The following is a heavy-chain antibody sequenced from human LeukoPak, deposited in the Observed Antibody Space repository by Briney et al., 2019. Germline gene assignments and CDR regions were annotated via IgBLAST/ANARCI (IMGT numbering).Heavy chain of an antibody. CDR2: VYYSGST. Sequence: SETLSLTCTVSGASISSYYWSWIRQPPGKGLEWIGYVYYSGSTNYNPSLKSRVTISVDTSKNQFSLKLSSVTAADTAVYYCARAEEVYGYYYYYYMDVWGKGTTVTVSS. CDR3: ARAEEVYGYYYYYYMDV. V-gene: IGHV4-59*01. D-gene: IGHD5/OR15-5a*01. CDR1: GASISSYY. J-gene: IGHJ6*03.